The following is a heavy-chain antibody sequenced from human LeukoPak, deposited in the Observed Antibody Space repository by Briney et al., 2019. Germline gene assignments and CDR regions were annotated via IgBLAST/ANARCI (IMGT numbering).Heavy chain of an antibody. V-gene: IGHV3-21*01. CDR3: ARDFGARGWFDY. J-gene: IGHJ4*02. CDR1: RFTFSSYS. Sequence: GGSLRLSCAASRFTFSSYSMNWARQAPGKGLEWVSSISSSSSYIYYADSVRGRFTISRDNAKNSLYLQMNSLRAEDTAVYYCARDFGARGWFDYWGQGTLVTVSS. CDR2: ISSSSSYI. D-gene: IGHD6-19*01.